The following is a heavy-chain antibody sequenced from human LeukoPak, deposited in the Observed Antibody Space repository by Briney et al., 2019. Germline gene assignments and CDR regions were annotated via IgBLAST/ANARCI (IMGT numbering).Heavy chain of an antibody. CDR2: ISAYNGNT. Sequence: ASVKVSCKASGYTFTSYGISWVRQAPGQGLEWMGWISAYNGNTNYAQKLQGRVTMTTDTSTSTAYMELRSLRAEDTAVYYCATHGSAHYYMDVWGKGTTVTISS. V-gene: IGHV1-18*01. D-gene: IGHD2-2*03. CDR1: GYTFTSYG. CDR3: ATHGSAHYYMDV. J-gene: IGHJ6*03.